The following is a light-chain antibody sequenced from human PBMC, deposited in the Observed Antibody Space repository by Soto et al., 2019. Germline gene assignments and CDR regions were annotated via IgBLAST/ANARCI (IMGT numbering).Light chain of an antibody. CDR1: QSISSD. CDR3: QQHGSSPIT. Sequence: EIVMTQSPAPLSVSAGERSTLSCRASQSISSDLAWYQQIPGQAPRLLIYDTSNRASGTPARFSGSGSGTDFTLTIDRLEPEDFALYYCQQHGSSPITFGQGTRLEIK. J-gene: IGKJ5*01. CDR2: DTS. V-gene: IGKV3-20*01.